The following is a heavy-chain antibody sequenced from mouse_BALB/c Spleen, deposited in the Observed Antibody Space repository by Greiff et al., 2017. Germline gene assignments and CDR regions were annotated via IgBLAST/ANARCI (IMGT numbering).Heavy chain of an antibody. CDR1: GYAFTNYL. V-gene: IGHV1-54*01. D-gene: IGHD2-3*01. Sequence: QVQLQQSGAELVRPGTSVKVSCKASGYAFTNYLIEWVKQRPGQGLEWIGVINPGSGGTNYNEKFKGKATLTADKSSSTAYMQLSSLTSEDSAVYFCARRGYDGYDGGFAYWGQGTLVTVSA. CDR3: ARRGYDGYDGGFAY. J-gene: IGHJ3*01. CDR2: INPGSGGT.